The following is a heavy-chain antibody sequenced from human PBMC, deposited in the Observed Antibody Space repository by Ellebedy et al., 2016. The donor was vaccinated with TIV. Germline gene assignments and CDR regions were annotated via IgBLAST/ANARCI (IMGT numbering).Heavy chain of an antibody. CDR3: ASGLPFDY. Sequence: SETLSLTXTVSGGSISSSSYYWGWIRQPPGKGLEWIGSIYYSGSTYYNPSLKSRVTISVDTSKNQFSLKLSSVTAADTAVYYCASGLPFDYWGQGTLVTVSS. V-gene: IGHV4-39*07. J-gene: IGHJ4*02. CDR1: GGSISSSSYY. CDR2: IYYSGST. D-gene: IGHD3/OR15-3a*01.